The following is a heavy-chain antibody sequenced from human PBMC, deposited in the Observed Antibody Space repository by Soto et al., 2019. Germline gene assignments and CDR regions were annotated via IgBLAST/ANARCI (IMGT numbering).Heavy chain of an antibody. Sequence: QVQLVESGGGVVQPGRSLTLSCAASGFTFSSYAMHWVRQAPGKGLELVGFIWYDGSNTFYAESVKGRITISRDNSKNTVYPQINALRAEDTAVYYCARDFSMVIVAAAYWGQGSLVTVSS. V-gene: IGHV3-33*01. D-gene: IGHD5-12*01. CDR3: ARDFSMVIVAAAY. CDR2: IWYDGSNT. CDR1: GFTFSSYA. J-gene: IGHJ4*02.